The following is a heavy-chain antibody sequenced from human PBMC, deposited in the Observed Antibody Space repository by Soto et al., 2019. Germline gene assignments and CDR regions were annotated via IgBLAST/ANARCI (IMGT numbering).Heavy chain of an antibody. Sequence: PGGSLRLSCAASGFTFSSYGMHWVRQAPGKGLEWVAVISYDGSNKYYADSVKGRFTISRDNSKNTLYLQMNSLRAEDTAVYYCAKYLRYYGSGLRYNWFDPWGQGTLVTVSS. CDR3: AKYLRYYGSGLRYNWFDP. J-gene: IGHJ5*02. D-gene: IGHD3-10*01. CDR1: GFTFSSYG. CDR2: ISYDGSNK. V-gene: IGHV3-30*18.